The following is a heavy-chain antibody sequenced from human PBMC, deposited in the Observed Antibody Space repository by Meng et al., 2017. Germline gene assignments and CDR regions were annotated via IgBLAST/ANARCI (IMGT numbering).Heavy chain of an antibody. CDR2: INAGNGNT. CDR1: GYTFTSYA. CDR3: ARSLVSGFSPGSWYYFDY. V-gene: IGHV1-3*01. J-gene: IGHJ4*02. D-gene: IGHD6-13*01. Sequence: SVKVSCKASGYTFTSYAMHWVRQAPGQRLEWMGWINAGNGNTKYSQKFQGRVTITRDTSASTAYMEMSSLRSDDTAVYYCARSLVSGFSPGSWYYFDYWGQGTLVTVSS.